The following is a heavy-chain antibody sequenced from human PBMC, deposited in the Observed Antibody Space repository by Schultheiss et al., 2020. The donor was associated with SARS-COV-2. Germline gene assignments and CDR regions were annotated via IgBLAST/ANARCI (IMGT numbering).Heavy chain of an antibody. J-gene: IGHJ3*02. CDR2: INWNGGST. D-gene: IGHD3-22*01. CDR3: ARDGDDSSGYYYSNAFDI. CDR1: GFTFSSYG. Sequence: GGSLRLSCAASGFTFSSYGMHWVRQAPGKGLEWVSGINWNGGSTGYADSVKGRFTISRDNAKNSLYLQMNSLRAEDTAVYYCARDGDDSSGYYYSNAFDIWGQGTMVTVSS. V-gene: IGHV3-20*04.